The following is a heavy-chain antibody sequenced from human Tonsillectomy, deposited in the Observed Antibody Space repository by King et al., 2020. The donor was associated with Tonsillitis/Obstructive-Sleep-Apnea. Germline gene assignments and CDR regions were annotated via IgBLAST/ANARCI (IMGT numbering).Heavy chain of an antibody. J-gene: IGHJ3*02. CDR1: GGSINSGGYS. CDR3: ARGVDAFDI. Sequence: QLQESGSGLVKPSQTLSLTCAVSGGSINSGGYSWSWIRQPPGKGLEWIGYIYHSESTYYNPSLKSRVTISVDTSKNQFSLKLSSVTAADTAVYYCARGVDAFDIWGQGTMVTVSS. V-gene: IGHV4-30-2*01. CDR2: IYHSEST.